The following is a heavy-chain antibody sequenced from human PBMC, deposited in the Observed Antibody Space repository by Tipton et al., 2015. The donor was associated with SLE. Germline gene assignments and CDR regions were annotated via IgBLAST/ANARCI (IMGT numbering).Heavy chain of an antibody. D-gene: IGHD3-22*01. CDR3: ARGGDYYDSSGYWGFDY. CDR2: INHSGST. J-gene: IGHJ4*02. CDR1: GGSFSGYY. Sequence: LRLSCAVYGGSFSGYYWSWIRQPPGKGLEWIGEINHSGSTNYNPSLKSRVTISVDTSKNQFSLKLSSVTAADTAVYYCARGGDYYDSSGYWGFDYWGQGTLVTVSS. V-gene: IGHV4-34*01.